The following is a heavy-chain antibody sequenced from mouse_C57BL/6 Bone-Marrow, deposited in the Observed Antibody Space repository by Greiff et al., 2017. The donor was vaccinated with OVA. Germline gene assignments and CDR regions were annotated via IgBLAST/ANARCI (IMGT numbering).Heavy chain of an antibody. CDR3: GGPDGYLDY. V-gene: IGHV1-82*01. Sequence: QVQLQQSGPELVKPGASVKISCKASGYAFSSSWMNWVKQRPGKGLEWIGRIYPGDGDTNYNGKFKGKATLTADKSSSTAYMQLSSLTSEDSAVYFCGGPDGYLDYWGQGTTLTVSS. CDR2: IYPGDGDT. CDR1: GYAFSSSW. J-gene: IGHJ2*01. D-gene: IGHD2-3*01.